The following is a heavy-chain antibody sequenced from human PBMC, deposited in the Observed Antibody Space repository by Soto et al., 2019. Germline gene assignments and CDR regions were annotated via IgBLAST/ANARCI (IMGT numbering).Heavy chain of an antibody. J-gene: IGHJ4*02. CDR3: AXEGDFWSGLPGPFDY. D-gene: IGHD3-3*01. V-gene: IGHV3-33*01. CDR2: IWYDGSNK. CDR1: GVTFSSYG. Sequence: GGSMKLACAASGVTFSSYGMHWVRQAPGKGLEWVAVIWYDGSNKYYADSVKGRFTISRDNSKNTLYLQMNSLRAEDTAVYYCAXEGDFWSGLPGPFDYWGQGTLVTVSS.